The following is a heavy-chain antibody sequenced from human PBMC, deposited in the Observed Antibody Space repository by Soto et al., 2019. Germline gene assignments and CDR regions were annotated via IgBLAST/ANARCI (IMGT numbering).Heavy chain of an antibody. Sequence: GESLKSSCKGSGYSFTSYWISWVRQMPGKGLEWMGRIDPSDSYTNHSPSFQGHVTISADKSISTAYLQWSSLKASDTAMYYCARLGYSSSSRVDPWGHGTLVTVSS. V-gene: IGHV5-10-1*01. CDR2: IDPSDSYT. CDR1: GYSFTSYW. J-gene: IGHJ5*02. D-gene: IGHD6-6*01. CDR3: ARLGYSSSSRVDP.